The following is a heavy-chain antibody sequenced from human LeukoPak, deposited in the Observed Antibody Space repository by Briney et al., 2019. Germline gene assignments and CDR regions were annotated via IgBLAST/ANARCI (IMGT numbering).Heavy chain of an antibody. Sequence: GGSLRLSCAASGFTFDDYDMTWVRQAPGKGLEWVSGINWNGGSTGYADSVKGRFTISRDNAKNSLYLQMNSLRAEDTAVYYCAKDASITMIVVVITDYFDYWGQGTLVTVSS. D-gene: IGHD3-22*01. CDR3: AKDASITMIVVVITDYFDY. V-gene: IGHV3-20*04. CDR1: GFTFDDYD. CDR2: INWNGGST. J-gene: IGHJ4*02.